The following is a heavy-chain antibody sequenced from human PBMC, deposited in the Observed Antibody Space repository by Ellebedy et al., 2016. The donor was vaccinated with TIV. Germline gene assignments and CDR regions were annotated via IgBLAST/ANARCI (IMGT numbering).Heavy chain of an antibody. CDR1: GFTFTSYS. J-gene: IGHJ4*02. Sequence: GESLNISCTASGFTFTSYSMHWVRQAPGKGLEWVAVISHDGSSQYYADSVKGRFTVSRDNSMTTVYLEMNSLRAEDTAIYYCARDLDKSSGWYGGAAYWGQGTQVTVSS. V-gene: IGHV3-30*03. D-gene: IGHD6-19*01. CDR3: ARDLDKSSGWYGGAAY. CDR2: ISHDGSSQ.